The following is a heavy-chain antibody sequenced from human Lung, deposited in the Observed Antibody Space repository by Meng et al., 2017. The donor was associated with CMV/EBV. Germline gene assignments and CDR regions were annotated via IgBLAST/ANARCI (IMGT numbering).Heavy chain of an antibody. D-gene: IGHD1-26*01. CDR3: TAVLGTSYPYGMDV. CDR2: IKSKTDGGTT. Sequence: GGSXRLXXAASGFTFSNAWMSWVRQAPGKGLEWVGRIKSKTDGGTTDYAAPVKGRFTISRADSKNTLYLQMNSLKTEDTAVYYCTAVLGTSYPYGMDVWGQGTTVTVSS. J-gene: IGHJ6*01. CDR1: GFTFSNAW. V-gene: IGHV3-15*01.